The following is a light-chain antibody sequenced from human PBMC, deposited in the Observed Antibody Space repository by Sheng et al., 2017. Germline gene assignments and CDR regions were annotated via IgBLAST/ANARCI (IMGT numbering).Light chain of an antibody. Sequence: EIVLTQSPGTLSLSPGDRATLSCRASQSIESTYLTWYQQNLARLPGSSFMVQPAGPLASQTGSVAVGLGQTSPLXXSSLESEDFAVYYCQQFGGSPRVTFGQGTRLEIK. J-gene: IGKJ5*01. CDR2: VQP. V-gene: IGKV3-20*01. CDR3: QQFGGSPRVT. CDR1: QSIESTY.